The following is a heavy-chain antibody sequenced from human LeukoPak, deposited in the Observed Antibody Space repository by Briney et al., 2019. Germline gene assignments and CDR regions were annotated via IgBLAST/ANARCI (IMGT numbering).Heavy chain of an antibody. J-gene: IGHJ4*02. Sequence: PGGSLRLSCAASGFTFSRYAMSWVRQAPGMGLEWVSAIGGSGGNTYYADSVKGRFTISRDNSKNSLYLQINSLRADDTAVYYCAKVQYSDYDMNFDSWGQGTLVTVSS. CDR1: GFTFSRYA. CDR3: AKVQYSDYDMNFDS. CDR2: IGGSGGNT. D-gene: IGHD5-12*01. V-gene: IGHV3-23*01.